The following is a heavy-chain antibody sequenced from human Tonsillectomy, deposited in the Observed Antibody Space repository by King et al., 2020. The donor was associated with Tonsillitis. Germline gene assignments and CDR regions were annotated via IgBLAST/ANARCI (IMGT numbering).Heavy chain of an antibody. Sequence: QLVQSGAEVKKPGESLKISCKGSGYTFATYWIGWVRQMPGKGLEWMGIIYPDASETRYVPSFEGQLTISADKSISTAYLQWGSLKASDTAIYYCARLACNRASCRAGSSYYLDVWGKGTTVIVSS. V-gene: IGHV5-51*01. CDR2: IYPDASET. J-gene: IGHJ6*03. CDR1: GYTFATYW. CDR3: ARLACNRASCRAGSSYYLDV. D-gene: IGHD2/OR15-2a*01.